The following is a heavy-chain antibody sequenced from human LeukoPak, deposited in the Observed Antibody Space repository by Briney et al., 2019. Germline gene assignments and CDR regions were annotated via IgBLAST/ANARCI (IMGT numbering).Heavy chain of an antibody. V-gene: IGHV1-18*01. D-gene: IGHD3-16*01. CDR2: VNSDTGST. J-gene: IGHJ3*01. CDR1: GYSFKNYG. CDR3: ARDDSCSGDKCVSLGGFDV. Sequence: ASVKVSCKSSGYSFKNYGMTWVRQAPGQGLEWMGWVNSDTGSTVSAQAVQGRVALTTDTSTNTIHMELRSLTADDTAVYFCARDDSCSGDKCVSLGGFDVWGQGTTVIVSS.